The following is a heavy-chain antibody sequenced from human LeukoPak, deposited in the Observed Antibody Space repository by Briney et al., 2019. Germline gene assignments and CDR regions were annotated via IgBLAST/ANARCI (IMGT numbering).Heavy chain of an antibody. D-gene: IGHD3-16*02. CDR1: GFTFRDSA. J-gene: IGHJ3*01. CDR2: ISYSGGNA. V-gene: IGHV3-23*01. Sequence: GGSLRLSCAASGFTFRDSAMTWVRHVPGKGLEWVSLISYSGGNAYYADFVKGRFTISRDNSENTLSLQMNSLRVEDTARYYCAKDIQLSTWGLGTMVTVSS. CDR3: AKDIQLST.